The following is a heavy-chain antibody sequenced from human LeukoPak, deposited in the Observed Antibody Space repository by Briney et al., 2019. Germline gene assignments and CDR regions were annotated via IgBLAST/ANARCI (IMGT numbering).Heavy chain of an antibody. CDR1: GFTFSSYW. J-gene: IGHJ4*02. CDR3: VKVAKYYYGSETYYFFEH. D-gene: IGHD3-10*01. V-gene: IGHV3-48*01. Sequence: GGSLRLSCAASGFTFSSYWMSWVRQAPGKGLEGISYISGISSTIYYADSVKGRFTISRDNAKSSLYLQMNSLRVEDTGIYYCVKVAKYYYGSETYYFFEHWGQGTPVTASS. CDR2: ISGISSTI.